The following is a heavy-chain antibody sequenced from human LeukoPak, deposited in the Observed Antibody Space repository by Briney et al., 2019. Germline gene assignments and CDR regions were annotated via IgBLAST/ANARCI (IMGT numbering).Heavy chain of an antibody. V-gene: IGHV3-74*01. J-gene: IGHJ4*02. CDR2: INSDGRTT. Sequence: GGSLRLSCAASGFTFSSYSMNWVRQAPGKGLVWVSRINSDGRTTTYADSVKGRFTISRDNAKNTLYLQMNSLRAEDTAVYYCAMIKEGWGQGTLVTVSS. CDR1: GFTFSSYS. D-gene: IGHD3-22*01. CDR3: AMIKEG.